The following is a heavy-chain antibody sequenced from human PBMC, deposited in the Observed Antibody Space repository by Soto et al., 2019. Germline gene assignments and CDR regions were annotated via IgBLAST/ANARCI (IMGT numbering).Heavy chain of an antibody. D-gene: IGHD6-19*01. V-gene: IGHV6-1*01. CDR1: GDSVSSNSAA. CDR3: ARDGNSSGWYYYYYGMDV. Sequence: QTLSLTCAISGDSVSSNSAAWNWIGQSPSRGLEWLGRTYYRSKWYNDYAVSVKSRITINPDTSKNQFSLQLNSVTPEDTAVYYCARDGNSSGWYYYYYGMDVWGQGTTVTVSS. J-gene: IGHJ6*02. CDR2: TYYRSKWYN.